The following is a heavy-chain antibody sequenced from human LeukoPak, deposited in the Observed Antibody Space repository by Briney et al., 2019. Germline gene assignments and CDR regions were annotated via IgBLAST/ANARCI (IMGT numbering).Heavy chain of an antibody. V-gene: IGHV4-59*11. CDR3: AREAYCGGDCYLTDY. CDR2: IYYRGST. J-gene: IGHJ4*02. CDR1: GGSITSHY. Sequence: SETLSLTCTVSGGSITSHYWSWIRQPPGKGLEWIGFIYYRGSTNYNPSLKSRVTISVDTSKNQFSLKLSSVTAADTAVYYCAREAYCGGDCYLTDYWGQGTLVTVSS. D-gene: IGHD2-21*02.